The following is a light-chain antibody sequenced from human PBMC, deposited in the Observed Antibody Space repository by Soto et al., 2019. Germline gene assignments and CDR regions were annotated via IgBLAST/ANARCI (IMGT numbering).Light chain of an antibody. CDR1: QAIGVY. J-gene: IGKJ4*01. CDR2: AAS. V-gene: IGKV1-27*01. Sequence: DIQVTQSPSSLSASLGDRVTITCRANQAIGVYLAWFQQQPGKVPKLLIYAASALQSGVPSRFNGSGSGTDITLNISSLQPEENGASTCQKYNSAPLTGGGGTKVEI. CDR3: QKYNSAPLT.